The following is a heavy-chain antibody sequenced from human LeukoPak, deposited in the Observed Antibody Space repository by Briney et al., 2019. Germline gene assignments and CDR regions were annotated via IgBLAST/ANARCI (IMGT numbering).Heavy chain of an antibody. Sequence: ASVKVSCKVSGYTLTQLSMHWVRQAPGEGPEWMGGFDPEEGETVYAQKFQGRVTMTEDTSTDTAYMELSSLRSDDTAVYYCARESDWNDGGLDTFDIWGQGTMVTVSS. CDR2: FDPEEGET. CDR3: ARESDWNDGGLDTFDI. V-gene: IGHV1-24*01. J-gene: IGHJ3*02. CDR1: GYTLTQLS. D-gene: IGHD1-1*01.